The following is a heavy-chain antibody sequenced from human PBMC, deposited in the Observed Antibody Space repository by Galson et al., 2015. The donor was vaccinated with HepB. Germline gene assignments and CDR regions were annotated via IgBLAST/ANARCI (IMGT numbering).Heavy chain of an antibody. D-gene: IGHD3-10*01. CDR2: IYWNDDK. V-gene: IGHV2-5*01. J-gene: IGHJ5*02. Sequence: PALVKPTQTLTLTCSFSGFSLSTSGVGVGWIHQPPGKALEWLALIYWNDDKRYSPSLKSSLTITKDTSKNQVVLTITNMDPVDTGTYYCAPSTYSGKWFDPWGQGTLVTVSS. CDR3: APSTYSGKWFDP. CDR1: GFSLSTSGVG.